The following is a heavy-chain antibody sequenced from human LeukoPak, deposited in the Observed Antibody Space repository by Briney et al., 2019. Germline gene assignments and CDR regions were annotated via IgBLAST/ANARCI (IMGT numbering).Heavy chain of an antibody. V-gene: IGHV3-7*01. CDR3: ARERTTIFGVVIHYYYYYYMDV. CDR1: GFTFSSYW. D-gene: IGHD3-3*01. CDR2: IKQDGSEK. J-gene: IGHJ6*03. Sequence: GGSLRLSCAASGFTFSSYWMSWVRQAPWKGLEWVANIKQDGSEKYYVDSVKVRFTISRDNAKNSLYLQMNSLRAEDTAVYYCARERTTIFGVVIHYYYYYYMDVWGKGTTVTVSS.